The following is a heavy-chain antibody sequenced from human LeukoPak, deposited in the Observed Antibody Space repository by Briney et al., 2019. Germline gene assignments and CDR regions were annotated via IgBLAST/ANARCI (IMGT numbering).Heavy chain of an antibody. V-gene: IGHV3-23*01. Sequence: PGGSLRLSCAASGFTFRNFAMTWIRQAPGKGLEWVSPISGNGDTTYYADSVKGRFTVSRDNSKNTLYLQMNSLRAEDTAVYYCAKDHSIVGATPYYDYWGQGTLVTVSS. D-gene: IGHD1-26*01. CDR1: GFTFRNFA. J-gene: IGHJ4*02. CDR2: ISGNGDTT. CDR3: AKDHSIVGATPYYDY.